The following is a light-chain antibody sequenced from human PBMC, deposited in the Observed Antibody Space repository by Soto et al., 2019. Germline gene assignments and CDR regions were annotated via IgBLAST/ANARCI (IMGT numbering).Light chain of an antibody. CDR3: QQYNNLPT. J-gene: IGKJ4*01. Sequence: ESVFNQSPGTLSLPNRERATLPCRASQSVSSSSLAWYQQKPGQAPRLLIYGASTRATGIPARFSGSGSGTEFTLTISSLQSEDCAVYYCQQYNNLPTFGGGTKVDIK. CDR1: QSVSSSS. V-gene: IGKV3-15*01. CDR2: GAS.